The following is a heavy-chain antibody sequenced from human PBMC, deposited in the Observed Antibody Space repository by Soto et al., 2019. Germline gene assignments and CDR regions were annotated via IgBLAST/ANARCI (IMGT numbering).Heavy chain of an antibody. CDR3: ARDSSAVRGVIITRWFDA. CDR2: ISSSSSNI. D-gene: IGHD3-10*01. Sequence: EVQLVESGGGLVKPGGSLRLSCAASGFTFSSYSMNWVRQAPGKGLEWVSSISSSSSNIYYADSVKGRFTISRDNAKNSLYLQMNSLRAEDTAVYYCARDSSAVRGVIITRWFDAWGQGTLVTVSS. V-gene: IGHV3-21*01. J-gene: IGHJ5*02. CDR1: GFTFSSYS.